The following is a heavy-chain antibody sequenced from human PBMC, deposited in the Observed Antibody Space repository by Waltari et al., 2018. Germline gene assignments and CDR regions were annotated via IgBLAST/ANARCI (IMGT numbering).Heavy chain of an antibody. CDR1: GFTSVTLA. J-gene: IGHJ1*01. CDR2: ISVSDAT. CDR3: ATPFYNWDDPLHS. Sequence: EVQVLESGGGLVQPGGSLRLSVQASGFTSVTLAINWFRQAPGKGLEWVSSISVSDATYYADSVKGRFTISRDYSDNTVYLQMDSLRADDTALYFCATPFYNWDDPLHSWGQGTPVTVSS. V-gene: IGHV3-23*01. D-gene: IGHD1-20*01.